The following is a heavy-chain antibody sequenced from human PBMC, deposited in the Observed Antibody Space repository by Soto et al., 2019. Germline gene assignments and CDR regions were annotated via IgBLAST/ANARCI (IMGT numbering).Heavy chain of an antibody. V-gene: IGHV3-23*01. Sequence: EVQLLESGGKLVQPGGSLTLSCAASGFTFSTYAMAWVRQAPGKGLEWVSSVSASGLNTDYADPVKGRFYISRDNSKNTVCLQMNSLRAEEAALYYCGEDSPRWDYRGSVDYWGQ. CDR2: VSASGLNT. CDR3: GEDSPRWDYRGSVDY. CDR1: GFTFSTYA. J-gene: IGHJ4*02. D-gene: IGHD1-26*01.